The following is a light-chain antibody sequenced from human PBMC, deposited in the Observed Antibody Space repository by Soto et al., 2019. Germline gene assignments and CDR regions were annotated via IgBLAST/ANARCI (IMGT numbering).Light chain of an antibody. J-gene: IGKJ4*01. CDR3: MQALQTLLT. V-gene: IGKV2-28*01. CDR1: QSLLHSNGYNY. CDR2: LGS. Sequence: DFVMTQSPLSLPVTPGEPASISCRSSQSLLHSNGYNYLDWYLQKPGQSPQLLIYLGSNRASGVPARFSGSGSGTDFTLKISRVEAEDVGVYYCMQALQTLLTFGGGTKVEIK.